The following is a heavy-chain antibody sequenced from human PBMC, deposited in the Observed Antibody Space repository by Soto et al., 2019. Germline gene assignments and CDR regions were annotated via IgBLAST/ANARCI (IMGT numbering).Heavy chain of an antibody. V-gene: IGHV3-74*01. Sequence: VGSLILSWAASGFSFSSYWMHWVRQAPGEGLVWVSRIDNEAIGTSYADSVKGRVTISRDNSRNTVHLQIDSLRAEDTAIYYCAKELEIVLMVHAASDSWGQGIPVTVSS. J-gene: IGHJ4*02. CDR3: AKELEIVLMVHAASDS. CDR2: IDNEAIGT. CDR1: GFSFSSYW. D-gene: IGHD2-8*01.